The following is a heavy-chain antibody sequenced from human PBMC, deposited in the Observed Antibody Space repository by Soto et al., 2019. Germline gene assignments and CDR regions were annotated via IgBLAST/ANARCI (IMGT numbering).Heavy chain of an antibody. D-gene: IGHD3-22*01. CDR2: IYYSGST. V-gene: IGHV4-31*03. Sequence: QVQLQESGPGLVKPSQTLSLTCTVSGGSISSGGYYWSWIRQHPGKGLEWIGYIYYSGSTYYNPSLKSRVTISVDTSKNQFSLKLSSVTAADTAVYYCAREGNTYYYDSSGYYEKSYCFDYWGQGTLVTVSS. J-gene: IGHJ4*02. CDR1: GGSISSGGYY. CDR3: AREGNTYYYDSSGYYEKSYCFDY.